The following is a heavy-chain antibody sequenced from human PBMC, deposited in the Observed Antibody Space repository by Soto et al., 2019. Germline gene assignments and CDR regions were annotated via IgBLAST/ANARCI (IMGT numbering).Heavy chain of an antibody. CDR2: MYFGGSF. CDR3: ARSYYDSTGFAVDP. V-gene: IGHV4-59*02. CDR1: GASVSHGY. J-gene: IGHJ5*02. D-gene: IGHD3-22*01. Sequence: QMQLQASGPGLVKPSETLSLTCNVSGASVSHGYWSWIRQPPGKALEWIGFMYFGGSFNYNPSLTRRATISVETSKNQFSMKLTSVTASATAVYYCARSYYDSTGFAVDPWGQGTLVTVSS.